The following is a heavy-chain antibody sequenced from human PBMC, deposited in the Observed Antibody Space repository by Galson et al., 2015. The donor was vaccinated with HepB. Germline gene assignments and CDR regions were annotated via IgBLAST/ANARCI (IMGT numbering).Heavy chain of an antibody. D-gene: IGHD6-6*01. CDR1: GYSFYSYW. Sequence: QSGAEVKKPGESLKISCKGSGYSFYSYWIAWVRQMPGKGLEWMGIIYPGDSDTRYSPSFQGQVTISADESNSTAYLQWSSLKATDTAMYYCARRGKEFTNSYWLDSWGQGTLVTVSS. CDR3: ARRGKEFTNSYWLDS. J-gene: IGHJ5*01. CDR2: IYPGDSDT. V-gene: IGHV5-51*03.